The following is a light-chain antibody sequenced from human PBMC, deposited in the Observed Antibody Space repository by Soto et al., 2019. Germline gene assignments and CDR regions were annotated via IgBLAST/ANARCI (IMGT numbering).Light chain of an antibody. CDR2: KAS. CDR3: QHYNTYWT. V-gene: IGKV1-5*03. J-gene: IGKJ1*01. Sequence: DIQMTQSPSTLSASVGDRVTITCRASQSITSWLAWYQQKPGKAPKLLIYKASILESGVPSRFSGSGSGTGFTLTISSLQPDDFATYYCQHYNTYWTFGQGTKVEIK. CDR1: QSITSW.